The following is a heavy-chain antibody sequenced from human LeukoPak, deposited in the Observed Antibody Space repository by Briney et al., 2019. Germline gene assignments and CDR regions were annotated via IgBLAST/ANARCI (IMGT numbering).Heavy chain of an antibody. D-gene: IGHD3-3*01. V-gene: IGHV3-23*01. CDR2: ISGSGGST. J-gene: IGHJ4*02. CDR3: AKSPRGYYDFWSGYY. Sequence: QPGGSLRLSCAASGFAFSSYAMSWVRQAPGEGLEWVSAISGSGGSTYYADSVKGRFTISRDNSKNTLYLQMNSLRAEDTAVYYCAKSPRGYYDFWSGYYWGQGTLVTVSS. CDR1: GFAFSSYA.